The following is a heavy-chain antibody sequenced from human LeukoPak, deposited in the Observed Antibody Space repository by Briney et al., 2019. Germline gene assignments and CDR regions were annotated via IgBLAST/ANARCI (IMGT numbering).Heavy chain of an antibody. Sequence: GASVKVSCKASGGTFSSYAISWVRQAPGQGLEWMGGIIPIFGTANYAQKFQGRVTITTDESTSTAYMELSSLRSEDTAVYYCAREGHNYDFWSGHWHYYYYMDVWGKGTTVTVSS. CDR1: GGTFSSYA. J-gene: IGHJ6*03. D-gene: IGHD3-3*01. CDR3: AREGHNYDFWSGHWHYYYYMDV. V-gene: IGHV1-69*05. CDR2: IIPIFGTA.